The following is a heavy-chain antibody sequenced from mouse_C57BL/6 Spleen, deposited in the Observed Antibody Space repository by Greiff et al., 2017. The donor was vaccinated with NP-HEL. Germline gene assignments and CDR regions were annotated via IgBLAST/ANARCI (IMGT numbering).Heavy chain of an antibody. D-gene: IGHD1-1*01. CDR3: ARGDYGSSWFAY. V-gene: IGHV1-64*01. Sequence: QVQLKQPGAELVKPGASVKLSCKASGYTFTSYWMHWVKQRPGQGLEWIGMIHPNSGSTNYNEKFKSKATLTVDKSSSTAYMQLSSLTSEDSAVYYCARGDYGSSWFAYWGQGTLVTVSA. CDR1: GYTFTSYW. J-gene: IGHJ3*01. CDR2: IHPNSGST.